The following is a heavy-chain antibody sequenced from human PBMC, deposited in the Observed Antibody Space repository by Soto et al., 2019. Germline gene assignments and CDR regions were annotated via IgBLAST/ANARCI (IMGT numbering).Heavy chain of an antibody. Sequence: GESLKISCKGSGYSFTSYWIGWARQMPGKDREWMGNIYPGDSDTRYSPSFQGQVTISADKSIGTAYLQWSSLKVSDTAMYYCARLGYCSGGSCYPDGPFVYWGQGTLVTVPQ. D-gene: IGHD2-15*01. CDR3: ARLGYCSGGSCYPDGPFVY. J-gene: IGHJ4*02. CDR1: GYSFTSYW. CDR2: IYPGDSDT. V-gene: IGHV5-51*01.